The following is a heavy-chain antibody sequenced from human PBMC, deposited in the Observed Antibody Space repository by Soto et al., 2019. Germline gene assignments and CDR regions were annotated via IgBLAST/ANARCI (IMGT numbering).Heavy chain of an antibody. CDR3: ARAVVVVVAATNYYYYGMDV. V-gene: IGHV1-8*01. Sequence: PSVKVSCKASGYTFTSYDINWVRQATGQGLEWMEWMNPNSGNTGYAQKFQGRVTMTRNTSISTAYMELSSLRSEDTAVYYCARAVVVVVAATNYYYYGMDVWGQGTTVTVSS. D-gene: IGHD2-15*01. CDR1: GYTFTSYD. J-gene: IGHJ6*02. CDR2: MNPNSGNT.